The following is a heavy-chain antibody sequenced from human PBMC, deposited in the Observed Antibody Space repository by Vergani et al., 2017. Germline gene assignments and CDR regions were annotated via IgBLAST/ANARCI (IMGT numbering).Heavy chain of an antibody. D-gene: IGHD4-23*01. CDR1: GYTLTELS. J-gene: IGHJ4*02. CDR2: FDPEDGET. V-gene: IGHV1-24*01. Sequence: QVQLVQSGAEVKKPGASVKVSCKVSGYTLTELSMHWVRQAPGKGLEWMGGFDPEDGETIYAQKFQGRVTMTEDTSTDTAYMELSSLRSEDTAVYYCATAQHDYGGNSRAVGPYYFDYWGQGTLVTVSS. CDR3: ATAQHDYGGNSRAVGPYYFDY.